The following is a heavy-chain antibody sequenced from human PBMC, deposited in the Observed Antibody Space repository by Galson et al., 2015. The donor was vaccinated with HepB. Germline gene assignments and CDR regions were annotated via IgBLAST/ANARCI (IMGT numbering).Heavy chain of an antibody. J-gene: IGHJ4*02. CDR1: GYTLTNYH. D-gene: IGHD2-21*01. CDR3: AREIPDTYYFDY. Sequence: SVKVSCKASGYTLTNYHFHWVRQAPGQGPEWMGKIFXXXXXTRSAERFQGRVTLTRDSSTSTVYIEVSSLRSDDTAVYYCAREIPDTYYFDYWGQGTLVTVSS. CDR2: IFXXXXXT. V-gene: IGHV1-46*01.